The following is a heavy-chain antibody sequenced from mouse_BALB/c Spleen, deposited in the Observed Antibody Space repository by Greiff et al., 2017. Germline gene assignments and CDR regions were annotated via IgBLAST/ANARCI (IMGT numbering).Heavy chain of an antibody. V-gene: IGHV7-3*02. J-gene: IGHJ2*01. CDR2: IRNKANGYTT. CDR1: GFTFTDYY. CDR3: ARDPAYYGNYFDY. D-gene: IGHD2-10*01. Sequence: EVHLVESGGGLVQPGGSLRLSCATSGFTFTDYYMSWVRQPPGKALEWLGFIRNKANGYTTEYSASVKGRFTISRDNSQSILYLQMNTLRAEDSATYYCARDPAYYGNYFDYWGQGTTLTVSS.